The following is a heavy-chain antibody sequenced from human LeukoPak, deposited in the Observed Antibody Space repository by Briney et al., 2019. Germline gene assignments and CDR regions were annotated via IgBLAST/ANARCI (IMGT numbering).Heavy chain of an antibody. Sequence: PGRSLRLSCAASGFSFEAYGMYWVRQAPGKGLEWVSGITWSSDDMAYADSVKGRFTISRDNAKNCLYLQMNSLTVEDTALYYCTRVTSRRTGFDYWGQGTLVTVSS. J-gene: IGHJ4*02. CDR2: ITWSSDDM. D-gene: IGHD1-1*01. CDR3: TRVTSRRTGFDY. V-gene: IGHV3-9*01. CDR1: GFSFEAYG.